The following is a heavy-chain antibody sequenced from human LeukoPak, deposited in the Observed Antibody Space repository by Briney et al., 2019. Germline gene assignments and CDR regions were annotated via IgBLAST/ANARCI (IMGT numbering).Heavy chain of an antibody. Sequence: GESLKISCKGSGYSFTTFWIGWVRQMPREGLEWVGIIFPGDSDTRYGPPFEGQVTISVDRSISTAYLKWSSLKASDTAIYYGVRRGPVAENGYYFDSWGQGTLVTVSS. CDR3: VRRGPVAENGYYFDS. CDR1: GYSFTTFW. V-gene: IGHV5-51*01. J-gene: IGHJ4*02. D-gene: IGHD2-15*01. CDR2: IFPGDSDT.